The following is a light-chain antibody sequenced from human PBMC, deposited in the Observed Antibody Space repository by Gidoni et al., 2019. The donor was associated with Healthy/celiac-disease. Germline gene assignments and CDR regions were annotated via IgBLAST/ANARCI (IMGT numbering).Light chain of an antibody. CDR2: SNN. J-gene: IGLJ2*01. V-gene: IGLV1-44*01. CDR1: RSNIGSNT. Sequence: QSVLTQPPSASGTPGQRVTISCSGIRSNIGSNTVTWYQHLPGTAPQLLIYSNNQRPSVFPDRFSGSKSGTSASLAISGLQSEVEADYYCAAWDDSLNGVVFGRGTKLTVL. CDR3: AAWDDSLNGVV.